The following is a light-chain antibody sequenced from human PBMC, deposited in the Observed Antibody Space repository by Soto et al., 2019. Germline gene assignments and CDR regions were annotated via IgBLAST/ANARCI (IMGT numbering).Light chain of an antibody. Sequence: IVMTQSPASLSVSPGEGATLSCRASQSVSNNLAWYQQKPGQAPRLLIYGASTRATGIPARFSGSGSGTDFTLTISSLQSEDFAVYYCQQYNNWPRGTLGQGIKVDIK. J-gene: IGKJ1*01. CDR1: QSVSNN. V-gene: IGKV3-15*01. CDR2: GAS. CDR3: QQYNNWPRGT.